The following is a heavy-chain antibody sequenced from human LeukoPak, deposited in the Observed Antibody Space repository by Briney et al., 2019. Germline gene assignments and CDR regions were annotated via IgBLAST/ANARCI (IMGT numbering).Heavy chain of an antibody. Sequence: PGGSLRLSCAASGFTFSSYAMSWVRQAPGKGLEWVSAISGSGGSTYYADSVKGRFTISRDNSKNTLYLQMNSLRAEDTAVYYCGKGDSMIVSVINHLLDYRGQGTLVTVSS. J-gene: IGHJ4*02. D-gene: IGHD3-22*01. V-gene: IGHV3-23*01. CDR3: GKGDSMIVSVINHLLDY. CDR1: GFTFSSYA. CDR2: ISGSGGST.